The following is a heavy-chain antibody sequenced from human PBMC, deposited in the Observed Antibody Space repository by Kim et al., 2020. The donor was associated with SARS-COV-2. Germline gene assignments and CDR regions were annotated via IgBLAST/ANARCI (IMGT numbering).Heavy chain of an antibody. CDR2: IKANSGDT. Sequence: ASVKVSCKTSGFSFTGHYMHWVRQAPGQGLEWMGWIKANSGDTNYDQKFQGRVTMTRDTSTSSVFLELSSLRSDDTAVYFCARDLNYGPDYSGQGIFVTV. D-gene: IGHD3-16*01. V-gene: IGHV1-2*02. J-gene: IGHJ4*02. CDR1: GFSFTGHY. CDR3: ARDLNYGPDY.